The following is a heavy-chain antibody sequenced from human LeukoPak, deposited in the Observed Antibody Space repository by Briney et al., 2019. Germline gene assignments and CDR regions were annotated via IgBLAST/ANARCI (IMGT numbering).Heavy chain of an antibody. D-gene: IGHD3-3*01. J-gene: IGHJ4*02. CDR1: GFTFSNYA. CDR3: AKRWKYDFWSGASYFDY. CDR2: ISGSGSVT. V-gene: IGHV3-23*01. Sequence: GGSLRLPCAASGFTFSNYAMAWVRQAPGKGLEWVSAISGSGSVTNYADSVKGRFTISRDNSRNTLSLQMNSLRAEDSAVYYCAKRWKYDFWSGASYFDYWGQGVLVTVSS.